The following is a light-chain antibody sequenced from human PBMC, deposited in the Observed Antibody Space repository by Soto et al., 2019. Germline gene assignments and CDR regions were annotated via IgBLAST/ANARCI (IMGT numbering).Light chain of an antibody. CDR2: LNRDGSH. Sequence: QLVLTQSPSASASLGASVKLICTLSSGHSNYAIAWHQQQPEKGPRYLMKLNRDGSHSKGDGIPNRFSGSSSGAERYLPISSLQSEDEADYYCQTWGTGIVIFGGGTKLTVL. CDR3: QTWGTGIVI. J-gene: IGLJ2*01. CDR1: SGHSNYA. V-gene: IGLV4-69*01.